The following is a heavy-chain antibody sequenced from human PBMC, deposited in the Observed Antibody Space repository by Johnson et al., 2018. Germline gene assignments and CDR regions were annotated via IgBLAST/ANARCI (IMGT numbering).Heavy chain of an antibody. CDR2: MNPNSGNT. D-gene: IGHD6-13*01. Sequence: QVQLVQSGAEVKKPGASVKVSCKASGYTFTSYDINWVRQATGQGLEWMGWMNPNSGNTGYAQKFQGRVTMTRNTSISTAYMELSSLSSEDTAVYYWARGRKRGSSGYSGYYYYMDVWGKGTTVTVSS. CDR1: GYTFTSYD. CDR3: ARGRKRGSSGYSGYYYYMDV. J-gene: IGHJ6*03. V-gene: IGHV1-8*01.